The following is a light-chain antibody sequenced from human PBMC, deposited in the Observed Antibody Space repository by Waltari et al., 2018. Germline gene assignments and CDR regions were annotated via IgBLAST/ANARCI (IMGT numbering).Light chain of an antibody. CDR1: QSIGTY. Sequence: EIVLTQSPGTLSLSLGDSATLSCRASQSIGTYLTWYQQRPGQAPRLLIYHASSRATGIPDRFSGSWSGTDFSLTINRLEPEDFAVYYCQMYVKLPVTFGQGTKVELK. CDR3: QMYVKLPVT. CDR2: HAS. V-gene: IGKV3-20*01. J-gene: IGKJ1*01.